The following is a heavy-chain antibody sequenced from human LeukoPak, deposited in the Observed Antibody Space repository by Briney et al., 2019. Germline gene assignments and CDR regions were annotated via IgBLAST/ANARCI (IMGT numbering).Heavy chain of an antibody. Sequence: TSETLSLTCTVSSGSISNYYWSWIRQPAGKGLEWIGEINHSGSTNYNPSLKSRVTISVDTSKNQFSLKLSSVTAADTAVYYCACLTTADAFDIWGQGTMVTVSS. V-gene: IGHV4-34*01. CDR2: INHSGST. CDR1: SGSISNYY. CDR3: ACLTTADAFDI. J-gene: IGHJ3*02. D-gene: IGHD3-22*01.